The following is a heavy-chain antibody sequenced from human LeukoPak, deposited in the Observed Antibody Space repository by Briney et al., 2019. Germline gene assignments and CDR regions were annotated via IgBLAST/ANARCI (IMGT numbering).Heavy chain of an antibody. Sequence: SETLSLTCTVSGDSISTYYWSWIRLPAGKGLEWIGHFYTSGSTNYTPSLKSRVTMSVDTSKNQFSLKLISVTPADTAVYYCARHRGVAFDYWGQGTLVTVSS. CDR1: GDSISTYY. CDR3: ARHRGVAFDY. CDR2: FYTSGST. V-gene: IGHV4-4*07. J-gene: IGHJ4*02. D-gene: IGHD3-10*01.